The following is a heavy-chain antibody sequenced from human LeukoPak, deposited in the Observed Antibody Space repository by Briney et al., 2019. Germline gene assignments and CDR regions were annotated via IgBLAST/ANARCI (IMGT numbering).Heavy chain of an antibody. CDR1: GFTFSSYA. D-gene: IGHD6-19*01. CDR2: ISYDGSNK. J-gene: IGHJ4*02. CDR3: ARDGTPGEQWLVLGYFDY. V-gene: IGHV3-30*04. Sequence: PGGSLRLSCAASGFTFSSYAMHWVRQAPGKGLEWVAVISYDGSNKYYADSVKGRFTISRDNSKNTLYLQMNSLRAEDTAVYYCARDGTPGEQWLVLGYFDYWGQGTLVTVSS.